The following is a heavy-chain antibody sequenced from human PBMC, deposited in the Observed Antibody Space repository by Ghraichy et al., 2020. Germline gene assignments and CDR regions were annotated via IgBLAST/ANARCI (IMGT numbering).Heavy chain of an antibody. CDR2: INHSGST. J-gene: IGHJ4*02. D-gene: IGHD3-10*01. Sequence: SETLSLTCAVYGGSFSGYYWSWIRQPPGKGLEWIGEINHSGSTNYNPSLKSRVTISVDTSKNQFSLKLSSVTAADTAVYYCAGGLGRGITMVQGALGYYFDYWGQGTLVTVSS. CDR3: AGGLGRGITMVQGALGYYFDY. CDR1: GGSFSGYY. V-gene: IGHV4-34*01.